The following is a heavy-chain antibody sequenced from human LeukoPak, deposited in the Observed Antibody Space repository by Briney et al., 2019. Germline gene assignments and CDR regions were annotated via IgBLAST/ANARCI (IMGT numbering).Heavy chain of an antibody. CDR2: IYSGGST. Sequence: GGSLRLSCAASGFTVSSNYMSWVRQAPGKGLEWVSVIYSGGSTYYADSVKGRFTISRHNSKNTLYLQMNSLRVEDTAVYYCARVGDGDYGLNWGQGALVTVSS. V-gene: IGHV3-53*04. J-gene: IGHJ4*02. D-gene: IGHD4-17*01. CDR1: GFTVSSNY. CDR3: ARVGDGDYGLN.